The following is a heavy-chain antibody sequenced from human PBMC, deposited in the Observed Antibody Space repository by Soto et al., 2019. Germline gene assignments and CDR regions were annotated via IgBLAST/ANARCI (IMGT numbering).Heavy chain of an antibody. V-gene: IGHV3-23*01. J-gene: IGHJ4*02. CDR3: ARKDYSYGCFYFDY. CDR2: ISGSGGST. CDR1: GFTFSSYA. Sequence: GGSLRLSCAASGFTFSSYAMSWVRQAPGKGLEWVSAISGSGGSTYYADSVKGRFTISRDNSKNTLYLQMNSLRAEDTAVYYCARKDYSYGCFYFDYWGQGTLVTVSS. D-gene: IGHD5-18*01.